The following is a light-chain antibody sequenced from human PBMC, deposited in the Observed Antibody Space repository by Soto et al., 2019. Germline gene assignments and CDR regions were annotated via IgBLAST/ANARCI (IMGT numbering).Light chain of an antibody. CDR1: QTISSW. V-gene: IGKV1-5*01. CDR2: DAS. J-gene: IGKJ1*01. Sequence: DIQMTQSPSTLSASVGDRVTISCRASQTISSWLAWYQQKPGKAPKLLIYDASSLESGVPSRLSGSGSGTEFTLTISSLQPDDFATYYCQQYNSYPWTFGQGTKLEVK. CDR3: QQYNSYPWT.